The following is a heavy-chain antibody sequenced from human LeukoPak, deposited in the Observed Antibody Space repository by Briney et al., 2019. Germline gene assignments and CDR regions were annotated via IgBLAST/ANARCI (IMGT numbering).Heavy chain of an antibody. Sequence: PGGSLRLSCAASGFTFSSYEMNWVRQAPGKGLEWVSYISSSGSTIYYADSVKGRFTISRDNAKNSLYLQMNSLRAEDTAVYYCARVDYVGAFDIWDQGTMVTVSS. CDR3: ARVDYVGAFDI. J-gene: IGHJ3*02. V-gene: IGHV3-48*03. CDR2: ISSSGSTI. D-gene: IGHD4-17*01. CDR1: GFTFSSYE.